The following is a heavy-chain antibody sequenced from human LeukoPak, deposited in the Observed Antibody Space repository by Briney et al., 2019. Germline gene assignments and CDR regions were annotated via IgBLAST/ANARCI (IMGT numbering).Heavy chain of an antibody. D-gene: IGHD4-23*01. Sequence: VASVKVSCKASGYTFTNCGINWVRQAPGQGLEWMGYISAYNGNTNYAQNFQGRVTMTTDTSTNTAYVELTSLRSDDTAVYYCARVAVAQYYFDYWGQGTLVTVSS. V-gene: IGHV1-18*01. CDR2: ISAYNGNT. J-gene: IGHJ4*02. CDR1: GYTFTNCG. CDR3: ARVAVAQYYFDY.